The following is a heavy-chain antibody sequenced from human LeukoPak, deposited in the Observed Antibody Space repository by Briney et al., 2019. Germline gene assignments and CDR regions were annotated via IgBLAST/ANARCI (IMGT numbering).Heavy chain of an antibody. J-gene: IGHJ4*02. D-gene: IGHD5-18*01. CDR3: ARENVDTAIALDY. Sequence: SETLSLTCTVSGGSISSGDYYWSWIRQPPGTGLEWIGYIYYSGSTYYNPSLKSRVTISVDTSKNQFSLKLSSVTAADTAVYYCARENVDTAIALDYWGQGTLVTVSS. V-gene: IGHV4-30-4*01. CDR2: IYYSGST. CDR1: GGSISSGDYY.